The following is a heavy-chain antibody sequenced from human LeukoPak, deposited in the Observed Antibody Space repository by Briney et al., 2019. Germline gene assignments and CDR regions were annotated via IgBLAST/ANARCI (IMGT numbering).Heavy chain of an antibody. D-gene: IGHD6-6*01. V-gene: IGHV3-9*01. Sequence: GGSLRLSCAASGFTFDDYAMHWVRQAPGKGLEWVSGISWNSGTIGYADSVKGRFTISRDNSKNSLYLQMDSLRTEDTALYYCAKGERNLPSSSSAFDYWGQGTLVTVSS. J-gene: IGHJ4*02. CDR2: ISWNSGTI. CDR1: GFTFDDYA. CDR3: AKGERNLPSSSSAFDY.